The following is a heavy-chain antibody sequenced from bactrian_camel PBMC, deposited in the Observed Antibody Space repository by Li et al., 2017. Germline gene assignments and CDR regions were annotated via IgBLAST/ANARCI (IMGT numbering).Heavy chain of an antibody. Sequence: HVQLVESGGGSVQAGGSLRLSCVASGYTYSRYCMRWYRLAPGIGKERERVATIVRGGTTTYADSVKGRFTISRDNAKNTLYLQMNSLKPDDTAMYYCATDPRPGRCIDSAYDFTVNYGYRGQGTQVTVS. J-gene: IGHJ4*01. D-gene: IGHD4*01. CDR3: ATDPRPGRCIDSAYDFTVNYGY. CDR2: IVRGGTT. V-gene: IGHV3S55*01. CDR1: GYTYSRYC.